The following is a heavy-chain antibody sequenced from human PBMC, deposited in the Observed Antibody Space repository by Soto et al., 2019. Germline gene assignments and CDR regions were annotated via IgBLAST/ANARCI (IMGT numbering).Heavy chain of an antibody. CDR2: ISGSGGST. CDR1: GFTFSSYT. Sequence: EVQLLESGGGLVQPGGSLRLSCAASGFTFSSYTMSWARQAPGNGLEWVSTISGSGGSTWYADSVKGRFTISRDNSKNTLYLQMNSLRADDTAVFYCAKDHGSGENDYWGQGTLVTVSS. V-gene: IGHV3-23*01. J-gene: IGHJ4*02. D-gene: IGHD3-10*01. CDR3: AKDHGSGENDY.